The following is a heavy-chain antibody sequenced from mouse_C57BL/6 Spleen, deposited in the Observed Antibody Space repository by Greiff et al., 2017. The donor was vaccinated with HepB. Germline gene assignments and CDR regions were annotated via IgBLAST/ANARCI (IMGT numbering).Heavy chain of an antibody. CDR3: ARKGYRYYFDY. V-gene: IGHV1-52*01. Sequence: VQLQQPGAELVRPGSSVKLSCKASGYTFTSYWMHWVKQRPIQGLEWIGNIDPSDSETHYNQKFKDKATLTVDKSSSTAYMQLSSLTSEDSAVYYCARKGYRYYFDYWGQGTTLTVSS. CDR1: GYTFTSYW. CDR2: IDPSDSET. J-gene: IGHJ2*01. D-gene: IGHD2-2*01.